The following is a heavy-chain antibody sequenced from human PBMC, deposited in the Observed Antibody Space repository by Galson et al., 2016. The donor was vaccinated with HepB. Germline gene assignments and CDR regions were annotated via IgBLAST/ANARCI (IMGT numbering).Heavy chain of an antibody. J-gene: IGHJ6*02. CDR1: GYSFRSYY. V-gene: IGHV1-46*01. D-gene: IGHD4-17*01. CDR2: INPNDGVT. Sequence: SVKVSCKASGYSFRSYYIHWVRQVPGKGLEWMGIINPNDGVTNYTQKLQGRVTMTRDTSTNTSYLQWSTLKASDTAIYYCARALEYGSRNYYDYYAMDVWGPGTTVIVSS. CDR3: ARALEYGSRNYYDYYAMDV.